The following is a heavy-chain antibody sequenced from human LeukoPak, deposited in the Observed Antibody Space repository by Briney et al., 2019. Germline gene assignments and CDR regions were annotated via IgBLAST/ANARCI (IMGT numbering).Heavy chain of an antibody. CDR3: ARPKPLPYAFDI. CDR1: GGTFSSYA. CDR2: IIPIFGTA. V-gene: IGHV1-69*05. Sequence: GASVKVSCKASGGTFSSYAISWVRQAPGQGLEWMGGIIPIFGTANYARKFQGRVTITTDESTSTAYMELSSLRSEDTAVYYCARPKPLPYAFDIWGQGTMVTVSS. J-gene: IGHJ3*02.